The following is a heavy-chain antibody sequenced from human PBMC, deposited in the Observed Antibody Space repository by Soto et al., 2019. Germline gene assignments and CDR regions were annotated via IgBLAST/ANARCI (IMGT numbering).Heavy chain of an antibody. Sequence: PSETLSLTCTVSGGSVSSGSYYWSWIRQPPGKGLEWIGYIYYSGSTNYNPSLKSRVTISVDTSKNQFSLKLSSVTAADTAVYYCARIRWELLFSGSWFDPWGQGTLVTVSS. CDR2: IYYSGST. D-gene: IGHD1-26*01. J-gene: IGHJ5*02. CDR1: GGSVSSGSYY. CDR3: ARIRWELLFSGSWFDP. V-gene: IGHV4-61*01.